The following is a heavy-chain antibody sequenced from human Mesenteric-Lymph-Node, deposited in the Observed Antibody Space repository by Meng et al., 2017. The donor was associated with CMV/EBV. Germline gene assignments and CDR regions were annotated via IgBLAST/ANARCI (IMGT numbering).Heavy chain of an antibody. Sequence: LSLTCAVSVGTIASYYCRWVRRPPGKGLKWIAYTSYSATTASIPSLKTRATVSVDTSKNQFSLRLTSVSAADTAVYYCARSSSYFDYWGQGTLVTVSS. J-gene: IGHJ4*02. CDR2: TSYSATT. V-gene: IGHV4-59*01. CDR1: VGTIASYY. CDR3: ARSSSYFDY.